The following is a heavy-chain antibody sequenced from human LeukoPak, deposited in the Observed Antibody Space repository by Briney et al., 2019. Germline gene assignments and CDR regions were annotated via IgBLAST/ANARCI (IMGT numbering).Heavy chain of an antibody. J-gene: IGHJ4*02. D-gene: IGHD3-16*02. CDR2: IIPILGIA. V-gene: IGHV1-69*04. Sequence: ASVKVSCKASGGTFSSYAISWVRQAPGQGLEWMGRIIPILGIANYAQKFQGRVTITADKSTSTAYMELSSLRSEDTAVYYCARATYDYVWGSYHFDYWGQGTLVTVSS. CDR1: GGTFSSYA. CDR3: ARATYDYVWGSYHFDY.